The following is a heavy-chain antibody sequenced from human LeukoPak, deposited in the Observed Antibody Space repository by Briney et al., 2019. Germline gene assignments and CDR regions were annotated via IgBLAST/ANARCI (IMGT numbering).Heavy chain of an antibody. CDR2: ISSSSSYI. Sequence: GGSLRLSCAASGFAFVSYGMTWVRQAPGKGLEWVSSISSSSSYIYYADSVKGRFTISRDNAKNSLYLQMNSLRAEDTAVYFCARDGRSTTSCYDWGQGTLVTVSS. CDR1: GFAFVSYG. V-gene: IGHV3-21*01. D-gene: IGHD2-2*01. CDR3: ARDGRSTTSCYD. J-gene: IGHJ4*02.